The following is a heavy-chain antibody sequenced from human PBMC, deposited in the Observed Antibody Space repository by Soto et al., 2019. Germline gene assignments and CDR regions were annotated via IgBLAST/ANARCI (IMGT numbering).Heavy chain of an antibody. Sequence: SVKVSCKASGGTFSSYAISWVRQAPGQGLEWMGGIIPIFGTANYARKFQGRVTITADESTSTAYMELSSLRSEDTAVYYCARFGSGSYYNDYYYGMDVWGQGTTVTVS. CDR3: ARFGSGSYYNDYYYGMDV. J-gene: IGHJ6*02. CDR1: GGTFSSYA. CDR2: IIPIFGTA. V-gene: IGHV1-69*13. D-gene: IGHD3-10*01.